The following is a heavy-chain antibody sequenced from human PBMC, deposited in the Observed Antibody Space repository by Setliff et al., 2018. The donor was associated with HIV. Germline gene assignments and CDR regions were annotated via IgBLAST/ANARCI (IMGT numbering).Heavy chain of an antibody. D-gene: IGHD3-22*01. Sequence: PGGSLRLSCAASGFTFSSYAMTWVRQAPGKGLEWVASITGSGISTYHADSVKGRFTISRDNSKNTLYLQMNSLRAEDTVVYYCAKGHYSSGDSKQNGFDMWGQGTMVTVSS. CDR1: GFTFSSYA. CDR3: AKGHYSSGDSKQNGFDM. J-gene: IGHJ3*02. CDR2: ITGSGIST. V-gene: IGHV3-23*01.